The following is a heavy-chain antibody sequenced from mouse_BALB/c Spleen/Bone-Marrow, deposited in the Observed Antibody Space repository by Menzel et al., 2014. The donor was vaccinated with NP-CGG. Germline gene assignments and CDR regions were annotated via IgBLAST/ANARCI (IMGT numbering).Heavy chain of an antibody. Sequence: VQLQQSGAEVVRPGTSVKVSCKASGYDFTSYLIEWIKQRPGQGLEWIGVINPGSGGSNYNEKFTGKATLPVDKSSSTVFMQLSSLTSDDSAVYFCARNANWLFNYWGQGTLVTVSA. J-gene: IGHJ3*01. V-gene: IGHV1-54*01. D-gene: IGHD4-1*01. CDR1: GYDFTSYL. CDR3: ARNANWLFNY. CDR2: INPGSGGS.